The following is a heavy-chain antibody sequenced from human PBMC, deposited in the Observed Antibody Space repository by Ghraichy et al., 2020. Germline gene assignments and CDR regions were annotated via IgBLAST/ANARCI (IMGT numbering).Heavy chain of an antibody. CDR3: ARDSSSTGYYFDY. Sequence: SQTLSLTCAISGDSISSNSAAWNWLRQSPSRGLEWLGRTSYRSKWYNDYAVSVKSRININSDTSKNQLSLHLNSVTPKDTAVYYCARDSSSTGYYFDYWGQGTLVTVSS. V-gene: IGHV6-1*01. CDR2: TSYRSKWYN. D-gene: IGHD6-25*01. J-gene: IGHJ4*02. CDR1: GDSISSNSAA.